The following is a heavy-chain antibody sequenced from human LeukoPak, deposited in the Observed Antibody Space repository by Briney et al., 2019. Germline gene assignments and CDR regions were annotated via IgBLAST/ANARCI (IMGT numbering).Heavy chain of an antibody. CDR2: IYTSGST. D-gene: IGHD1-26*01. Sequence: SQTLSLTCTVSGGSISSGSYYWSWIRQPAGKGLEWIGRIYTSGSTNYNPSLKSRVTISVDTSKNQFSLKLSSVTAADTAVYYCAREELDWGQGTLVTVSS. V-gene: IGHV4-61*02. CDR3: AREELD. CDR1: GGSISSGSYY. J-gene: IGHJ4*02.